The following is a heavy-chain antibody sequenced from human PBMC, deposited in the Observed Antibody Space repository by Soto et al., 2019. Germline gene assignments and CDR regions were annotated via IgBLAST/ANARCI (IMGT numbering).Heavy chain of an antibody. J-gene: IGHJ4*02. Sequence: PSQTLSLTCVISGDNVSSNRVSWNWIRQSPWGGLEWLGRTYYRSKWYNDYAVSVKSRITINPDPSRNQLSLQMTSVTPEDTAVYYCARDPDKNYLDYWGQGALVTVSS. D-gene: IGHD3-10*01. CDR2: TYYRSKWYN. V-gene: IGHV6-1*01. CDR1: GDNVSSNRVS. CDR3: ARDPDKNYLDY.